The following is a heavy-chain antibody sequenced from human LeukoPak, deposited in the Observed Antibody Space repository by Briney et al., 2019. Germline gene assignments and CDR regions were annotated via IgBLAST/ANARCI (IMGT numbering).Heavy chain of an antibody. Sequence: GGSLRLSCVASGFTFNSYAMSCVRQAPGKGLEWVSAISGSGGSTYYADYVKGRFTISRDNSKSTLYLQMSSLGAEDTALYYCAKDNGYCTSTTCFLEYWGQGALVTVSS. CDR3: AKDNGYCTSTTCFLEY. V-gene: IGHV3-23*01. CDR2: ISGSGGST. D-gene: IGHD2-2*03. J-gene: IGHJ4*02. CDR1: GFTFNSYA.